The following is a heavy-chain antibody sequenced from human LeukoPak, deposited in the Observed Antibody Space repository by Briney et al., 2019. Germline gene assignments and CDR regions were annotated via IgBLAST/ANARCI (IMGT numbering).Heavy chain of an antibody. CDR1: GGSISSGGYS. CDR2: IYYSGST. V-gene: IGHV4-31*03. D-gene: IGHD2-2*02. CDR3: ARGGEYQLLYVFDY. Sequence: SQTLSLTCTVSGGSISSGGYSWRWIRQHPGKGLEWIGYIYYSGSTYYNPSLKSRVTISVDTSKNQFSLKLSSVTAADTAVYYCARGGEYQLLYVFDYWGQGTLVTVSS. J-gene: IGHJ4*02.